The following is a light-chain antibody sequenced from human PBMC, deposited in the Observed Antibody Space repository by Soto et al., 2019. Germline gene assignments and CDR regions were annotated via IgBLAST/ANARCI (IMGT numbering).Light chain of an antibody. J-gene: IGKJ1*01. Sequence: EIVMTQSPAPLSVSPGERATLSCRASQSVSSNLAWYQQKPGQAPRLLIYGASTRATGIPARFSVSGSGTEFALTISSLQSEDFAVYYCQQYDNWPRTFGQGTKLEIK. CDR1: QSVSSN. V-gene: IGKV3-15*01. CDR3: QQYDNWPRT. CDR2: GAS.